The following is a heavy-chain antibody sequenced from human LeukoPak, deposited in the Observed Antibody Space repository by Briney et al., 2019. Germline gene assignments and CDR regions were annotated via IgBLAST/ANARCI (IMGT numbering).Heavy chain of an antibody. J-gene: IGHJ5*02. Sequence: PGGSLRLSCAAFGFTLSSFTMHWVRQAPGKGLEYVSTITSGGNTYYANSVKDRFTISRDNSKNMLYLQMGSLRTDDMAVYYCARKTSNWNDAWGQGTLVTVS. CDR1: GFTLSSFT. CDR2: ITSGGNT. V-gene: IGHV3-64*01. CDR3: ARKTSNWNDA.